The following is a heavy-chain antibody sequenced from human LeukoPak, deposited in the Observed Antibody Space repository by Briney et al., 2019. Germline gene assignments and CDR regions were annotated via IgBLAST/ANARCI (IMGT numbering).Heavy chain of an antibody. D-gene: IGHD5-24*01. V-gene: IGHV1-69*13. J-gene: IGHJ3*02. CDR2: IIPIFGTA. Sequence: ASVKVSCKASGGTFSSYGISWVRQAPGQGLEWMGGIIPIFGTANYAQKFQGRVTITADESTSTVSTSTVYMELSSLRSEDTAVYYCARGQTSTMNLYSNAFDIRGQGTMVTVSS. CDR1: GGTFSSYG. CDR3: ARGQTSTMNLYSNAFDI.